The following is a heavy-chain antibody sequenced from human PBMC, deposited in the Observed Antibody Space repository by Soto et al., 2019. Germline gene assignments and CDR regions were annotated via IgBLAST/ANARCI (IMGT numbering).Heavy chain of an antibody. CDR3: ARAGLGGWFDP. J-gene: IGHJ5*02. CDR2: IYYSGST. Sequence: PSETLSLTCTVSGGSISSGGYYWSWIRQHPGKGLEWIGYIYYSGSTNYNPSLKSRVTISVDTPKNQFSLKLSSVTAADTAVYYCARAGLGGWFDPWGQGTLVTVSS. V-gene: IGHV4-61*08. CDR1: GGSISSGGYY. D-gene: IGHD5-12*01.